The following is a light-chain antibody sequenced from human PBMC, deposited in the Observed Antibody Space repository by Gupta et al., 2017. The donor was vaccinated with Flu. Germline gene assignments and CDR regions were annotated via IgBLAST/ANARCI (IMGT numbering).Light chain of an antibody. CDR2: GAS. CDR3: QQYNNWPPGIT. CDR1: QSVSSN. V-gene: IGKV3-15*01. Sequence: EIVMTQSPATLSVSPGERATLSCRASQSVSSNLAWYQQKPGQAPRLLIYGASTRATGIPARFSGSGAGTEFTLTISSRQSEDFAVYYCQQYNNWPPGITFGQGTRLEIK. J-gene: IGKJ5*01.